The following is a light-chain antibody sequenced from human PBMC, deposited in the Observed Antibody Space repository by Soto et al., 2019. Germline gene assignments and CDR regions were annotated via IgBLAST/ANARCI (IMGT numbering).Light chain of an antibody. CDR1: ENINKY. Sequence: DIQMTQSPSSLSASLGGRVTITCRATENINKYVSWYQQKPGKAPKLLIYAASSLQSGVPSRFSGSGSGTEFTLTISSLQSEDFAVYYCQQYNNWLRTFGGGSKVDIK. CDR3: QQYNNWLRT. J-gene: IGKJ4*01. V-gene: IGKV1-39*01. CDR2: AAS.